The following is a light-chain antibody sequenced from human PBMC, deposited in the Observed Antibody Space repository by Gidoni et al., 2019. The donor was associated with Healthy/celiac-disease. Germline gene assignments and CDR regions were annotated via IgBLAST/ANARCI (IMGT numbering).Light chain of an antibody. CDR3: QQSDSTPIP. CDR2: AAS. CDR1: QSISSY. Sequence: DIQMTQSPSSLSASVGDRVTITCRASQSISSYLNWYQQKPGKAPKLLIYAASSLQSGVPSRFSGSGSGTDFTLTISSLQPEDFATYYCQQSDSTPIPFXQXTRLEIK. V-gene: IGKV1-39*01. J-gene: IGKJ5*01.